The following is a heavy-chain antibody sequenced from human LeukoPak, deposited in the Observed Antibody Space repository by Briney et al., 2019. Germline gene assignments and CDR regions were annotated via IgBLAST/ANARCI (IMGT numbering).Heavy chain of an antibody. D-gene: IGHD6-19*01. V-gene: IGHV4-61*02. CDR2: IYTSGST. Sequence: PSETLSLTCTVSGGSISSGSYYWSWIRQPAGKGLEWIGRIYTSGSTNYNPSLKGRVTISVDTSKNQFSLKLSSVTAADTAVYYCARCIAVAGSAFDIWGQGTMVTVSS. CDR3: ARCIAVAGSAFDI. CDR1: GGSISSGSYY. J-gene: IGHJ3*02.